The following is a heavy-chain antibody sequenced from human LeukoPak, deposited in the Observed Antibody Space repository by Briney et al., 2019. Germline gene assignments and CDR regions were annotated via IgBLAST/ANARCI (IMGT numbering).Heavy chain of an antibody. Sequence: SVKVSCKASGGTFSSYAISWVRQAPGQGLEWMGGIIPIFGTANYAQKFQGRVTITADGSTSTAYMELSSLRSEDTAVYYCARVVRCSGGSCYYYGMDVWGKGTTVTVSS. J-gene: IGHJ6*04. CDR1: GGTFSSYA. CDR3: ARVVRCSGGSCYYYGMDV. D-gene: IGHD2-15*01. CDR2: IIPIFGTA. V-gene: IGHV1-69*01.